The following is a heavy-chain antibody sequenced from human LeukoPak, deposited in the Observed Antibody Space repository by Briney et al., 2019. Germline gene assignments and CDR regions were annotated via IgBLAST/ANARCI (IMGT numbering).Heavy chain of an antibody. CDR3: ARVVAVTIFGEAGGYYYMDV. CDR1: GGTFSSYA. CDR2: IIPIFGTA. Sequence: SVKVSCKASGGTFSSYAISWVRQAPGQGLEWMGGIIPIFGTANYAQKFQGRVTITADKSTSTAYMELSSLRSEDTAVYYCARVVAVTIFGEAGGYYYMDVWGKGTTVTVSS. J-gene: IGHJ6*03. V-gene: IGHV1-69*06. D-gene: IGHD3-3*01.